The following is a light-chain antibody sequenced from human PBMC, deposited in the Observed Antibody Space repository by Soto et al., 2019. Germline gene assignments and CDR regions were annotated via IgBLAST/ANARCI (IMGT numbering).Light chain of an antibody. CDR3: QSYDSSNYV. Sequence: NFMLTQPHSVSESPGKTVTLSCTRSSGSIASNYVQWYQQRPGSAPTTVIYEDNQRPSGVPDRFSGSIDSSSNSASLTISGLKTEDEADYYCQSYDSSNYVFGTGTKLTVL. CDR2: EDN. CDR1: SGSIASNY. V-gene: IGLV6-57*04. J-gene: IGLJ1*01.